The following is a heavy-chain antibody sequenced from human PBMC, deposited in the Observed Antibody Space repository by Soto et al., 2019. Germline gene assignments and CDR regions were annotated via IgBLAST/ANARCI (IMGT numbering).Heavy chain of an antibody. CDR3: ARDIGPALDWFGP. CDR2: MNPKSGQS. Sequence: QVQLVQSGAEVKKPGASVKVSCKASGYTFSNFDINWVRQASGQGPELMGWMNPKSGQSGYAPRFQDRVTMTANTSISTAYMELSSLRSGDTAVYYCARDIGPALDWFGPWGQGTLVTVFS. CDR1: GYTFSNFD. D-gene: IGHD5-18*01. V-gene: IGHV1-8*01. J-gene: IGHJ5*02.